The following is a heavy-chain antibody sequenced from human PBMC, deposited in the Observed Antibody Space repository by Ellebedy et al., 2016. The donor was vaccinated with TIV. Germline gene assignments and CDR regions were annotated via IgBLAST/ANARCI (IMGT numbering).Heavy chain of an antibody. CDR2: IYYSGST. CDR3: ARDPAPYGSGSPGWFDP. V-gene: IGHV4-59*01. Sequence: MPSETLSLTCTVSGGSISSYYWSWIRQPPGKGLEWIGYIYYSGSTNYNPSLKSRVTISVDTSKNQFSLKLSFVTAADTAVYYCARDPAPYGSGSPGWFDPWGQGTLVTVSS. J-gene: IGHJ5*02. D-gene: IGHD3-10*01. CDR1: GGSISSYY.